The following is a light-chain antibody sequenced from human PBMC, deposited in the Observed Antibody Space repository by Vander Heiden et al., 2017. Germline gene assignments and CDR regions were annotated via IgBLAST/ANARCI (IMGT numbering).Light chain of an antibody. J-gene: IGKJ2*01. Sequence: IQFTPSPSSLSASVVDSVPIPYRASQSICSYFVWYHHKPGKAPKLLIYAASTRKSGVPSRFSGSGSGTDVTLTISSLQLEDFATYYCQQLNSYPYTFGQGTKLEIK. CDR1: QSICSY. CDR3: QQLNSYPYT. V-gene: IGKV1-9*01. CDR2: AAS.